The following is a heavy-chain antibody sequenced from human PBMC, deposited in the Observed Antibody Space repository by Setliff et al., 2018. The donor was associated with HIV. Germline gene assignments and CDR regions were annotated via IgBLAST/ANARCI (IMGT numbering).Heavy chain of an antibody. Sequence: VKVSCKTSGGTSSSYAISWVRQAPGQGLEWMGGIIPIFGTPNYAQKFQGRVTITADESTSTAYIELSSPRSEDTAVYYCARDSVSGYYYADYWGQGTLVTVSS. CDR3: ARDSVSGYYYADY. J-gene: IGHJ4*02. D-gene: IGHD3-22*01. CDR1: GGTSSSYA. CDR2: IIPIFGTP. V-gene: IGHV1-69*01.